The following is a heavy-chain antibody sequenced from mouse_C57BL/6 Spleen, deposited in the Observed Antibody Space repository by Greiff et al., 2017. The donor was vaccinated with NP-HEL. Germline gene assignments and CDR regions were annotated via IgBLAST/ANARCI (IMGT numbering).Heavy chain of an antibody. CDR2: ISSGSSTI. J-gene: IGHJ4*01. D-gene: IGHD1-1*01. V-gene: IGHV5-17*01. CDR3: ARGDYYGSSFPYAMDY. CDR1: GFTFSDYG. Sequence: EVQRVESGGGLVKPGGSLKLSCAASGFTFSDYGMHWVRQAPEKGLEWVAYISSGSSTIYYADTVKGRFTISRDNAKNTLFLQMTSLRSEDTAMYYCARGDYYGSSFPYAMDYWGQGTSVTVSS.